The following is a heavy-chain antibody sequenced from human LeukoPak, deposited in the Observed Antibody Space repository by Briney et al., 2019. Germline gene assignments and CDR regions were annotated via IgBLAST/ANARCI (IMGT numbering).Heavy chain of an antibody. D-gene: IGHD5-18*01. V-gene: IGHV3-48*03. CDR3: ARDNRGYSYGYGY. Sequence: GGSLRLSCAASGFTFSSYEMNWVRQAPGKGLEWVSYISSSGSTIYYADSVKGRFTISRVNAKNSLYLQMNSLRAEDTAVYYCARDNRGYSYGYGYWGQGTLVTVSS. J-gene: IGHJ4*02. CDR1: GFTFSSYE. CDR2: ISSSGSTI.